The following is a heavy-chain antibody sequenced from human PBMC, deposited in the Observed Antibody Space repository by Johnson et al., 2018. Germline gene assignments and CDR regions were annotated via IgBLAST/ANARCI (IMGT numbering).Heavy chain of an antibody. D-gene: IGHD3-9*01. CDR1: GFTFDYYA. J-gene: IGHJ4*02. CDR3: AKDAGVSRFFDWLSH. Sequence: EVQLVESGGGVVQPGRSFRLSCAASGFTFDYYAMHWVRQVPGKGLEWVSVISRNGDAIEYADFVKGRFTISRDNARNSIYLQMNSLRDEDNALYHCAKDAGVSRFFDWLSHWGQGTLVTVSS. V-gene: IGHV3-9*01. CDR2: ISRNGDAI.